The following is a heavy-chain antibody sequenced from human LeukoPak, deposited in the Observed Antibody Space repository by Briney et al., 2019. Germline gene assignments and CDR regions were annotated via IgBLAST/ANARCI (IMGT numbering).Heavy chain of an antibody. V-gene: IGHV3-7*01. CDR1: GFTFSSYW. D-gene: IGHD3-9*01. CDR3: ARVDQVDILTGYYEDY. Sequence: GGSLRLSCVVSGFTFSSYWMIWVRQAPGKGLEWVANIKQDGSEKYYVDSVKGRFTISRDNAKNSLYLQMNSLRAEDTAVYYCARVDQVDILTGYYEDYWGQGTLVTVSS. CDR2: IKQDGSEK. J-gene: IGHJ4*02.